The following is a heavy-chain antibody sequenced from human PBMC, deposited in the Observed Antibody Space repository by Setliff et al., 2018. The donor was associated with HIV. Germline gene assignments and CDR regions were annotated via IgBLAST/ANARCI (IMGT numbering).Heavy chain of an antibody. V-gene: IGHV3-43D*03. D-gene: IGHD3-10*01. J-gene: IGHJ4*02. Sequence: PGGSLRLSCAASGFTFDDYAMHWVRQVPGKGLEWVSLISWDGGSNYYADSVKGRFTISRDNSKNSLDLQMNSLRGEDTALYYCAKGPTGSGSSYLDYWGQGTLVTVSS. CDR1: GFTFDDYA. CDR2: ISWDGGSN. CDR3: AKGPTGSGSSYLDY.